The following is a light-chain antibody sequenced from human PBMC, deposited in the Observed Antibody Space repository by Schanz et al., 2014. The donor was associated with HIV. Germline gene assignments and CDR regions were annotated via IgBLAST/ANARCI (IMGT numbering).Light chain of an antibody. V-gene: IGKV3-20*01. CDR3: HHYGDSRGT. CDR2: GAS. CDR1: QSVTSSY. J-gene: IGKJ4*02. Sequence: EIVLTQSPGTLSLSPGDRATLSCRASQSVTSSYLAWYQQKPGQAPRLLIYGASSRATGIPDRFSGSGSGTDFTLTISRLEPDDFAVYYCHHYGDSRGTFGGGTEVDI.